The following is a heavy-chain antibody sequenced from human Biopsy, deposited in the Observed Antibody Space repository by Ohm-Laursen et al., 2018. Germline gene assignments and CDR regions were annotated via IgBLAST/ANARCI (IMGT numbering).Heavy chain of an antibody. CDR2: INHSWST. D-gene: IGHD1-26*01. CDR3: ARVPLPGIGATCQGRFLYGMDV. V-gene: IGHV4-34*01. Sequence: GTLSLTCAVSGGSFNGYFLSWIRQPPGKGLEWKGDINHSWSTNYNPSLKSRVTISVETARNQFSRDLKSVTAADTAVYYCARVPLPGIGATCQGRFLYGMDVWVEATTVSVSS. CDR1: GGSFNGYF. J-gene: IGHJ6*04.